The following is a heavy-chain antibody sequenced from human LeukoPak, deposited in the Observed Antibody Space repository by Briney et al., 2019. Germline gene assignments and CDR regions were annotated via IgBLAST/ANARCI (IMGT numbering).Heavy chain of an antibody. D-gene: IGHD5-12*01. CDR2: INHSGST. V-gene: IGHV4-34*01. CDR1: GGSFSGYY. Sequence: SETLSLTCAVYGGSFSGYYWSWIRQPPGKGLEWIGEINHSGSTNYNPSLKSRATISVDTSKNQFSLKLSSVTAADTAVYYCARGGGYSGYMDYWGQGTLVTVSS. CDR3: ARGGGYSGYMDY. J-gene: IGHJ4*02.